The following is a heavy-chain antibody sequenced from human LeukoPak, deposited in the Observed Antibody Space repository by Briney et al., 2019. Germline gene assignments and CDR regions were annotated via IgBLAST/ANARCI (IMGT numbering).Heavy chain of an antibody. J-gene: IGHJ5*02. CDR2: IYYSGST. CDR3: ARGNPYYYDSSGYFFDP. V-gene: IGHV4-59*01. CDR1: GGSISSYY. Sequence: PSETLSLTCTVSGGSISSYYWSWIRQPPGKGLEWIGYIYYSGSTNYNPSLKSRVTISVDTSKNQFSLKLSSVTAADTAVYYCARGNPYYYDSSGYFFDPWGQGTLVTVSS. D-gene: IGHD3-22*01.